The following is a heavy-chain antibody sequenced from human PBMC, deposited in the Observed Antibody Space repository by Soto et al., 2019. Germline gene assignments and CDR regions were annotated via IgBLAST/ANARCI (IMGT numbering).Heavy chain of an antibody. CDR1: GFTFSSYG. D-gene: IGHD3-10*01. V-gene: IGHV3-30*18. CDR3: AKGSKWFGELSTYYYYYGMDV. Sequence: SLRLSCAASGFTFSSYGMHWVRQAPGKGLEWVAVISYDGSNKYYADSVKGRFTISRDNSKNTLYLQMNSLRAEDTAVYYCAKGSKWFGELSTYYYYYGMDVWGQGTTVTVSS. J-gene: IGHJ6*02. CDR2: ISYDGSNK.